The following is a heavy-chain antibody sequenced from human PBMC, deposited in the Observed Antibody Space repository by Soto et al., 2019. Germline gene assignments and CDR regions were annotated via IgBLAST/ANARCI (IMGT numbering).Heavy chain of an antibody. CDR2: ISAYNGDT. J-gene: IGHJ6*03. V-gene: IGHV1-18*01. CDR3: ARMVRGSNIDYYHDMEV. D-gene: IGHD3-10*01. Sequence: QVLLVQSGAEVKKPGASVKVSCKASGYTFTSHGISWVRQAPGQGLEWMGWISAYNGDTNYAQKLQGRVTLTTDTSTSTAYMEVRSLRSEDTAVYYCARMVRGSNIDYYHDMEVWGKGTTVTVSS. CDR1: GYTFTSHG.